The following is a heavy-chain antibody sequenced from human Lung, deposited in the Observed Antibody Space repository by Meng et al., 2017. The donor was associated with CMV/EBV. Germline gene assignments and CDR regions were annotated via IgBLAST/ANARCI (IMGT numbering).Heavy chain of an antibody. J-gene: IGHJ4*02. Sequence: ASVXVSCKASGYTFTDYYIHWVRQAPGQGLEWMGWINPNSGGTNYAQKFQGRVTMTTDTSIRTIYMELNRLTSDDTAKFYCARDVGTGAAGCWGQGTLVTVSS. V-gene: IGHV1-2*02. CDR3: ARDVGTGAAGC. D-gene: IGHD1-1*01. CDR1: GYTFTDYY. CDR2: INPNSGGT.